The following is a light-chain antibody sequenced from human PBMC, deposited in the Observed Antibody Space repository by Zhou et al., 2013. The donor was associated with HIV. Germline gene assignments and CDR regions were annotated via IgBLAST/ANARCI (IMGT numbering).Light chain of an antibody. CDR3: MQGTNWIT. V-gene: IGKV2-30*01. CDR2: KVS. CDR1: ESLVYGDGNTY. Sequence: DVGLRQDPPYLPVTLGQPASISCRSAESLVYGDGNTYLNWFQFRPGQSPRRLIYKVSNRDSGVPERFIGSGSGSDFTLTISRVEAEDVGVYYCMQGTNWITFGQGTRLEIK. J-gene: IGKJ5*01.